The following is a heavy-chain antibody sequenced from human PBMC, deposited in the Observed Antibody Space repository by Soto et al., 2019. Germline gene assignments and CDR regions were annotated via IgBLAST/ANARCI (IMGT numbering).Heavy chain of an antibody. Sequence: PSETLSLTCAVYGGSFSGYYWSWIRQPPGKGLEWIGEINHSGSTNYNPSLKSRVTISVDTSKNQFSLKLCSVTAADTAVYYCGRGNTRGAITMVRGATFDYWGQGTLVTVSS. V-gene: IGHV4-34*01. CDR2: INHSGST. D-gene: IGHD3-10*01. J-gene: IGHJ4*02. CDR1: GGSFSGYY. CDR3: GRGNTRGAITMVRGATFDY.